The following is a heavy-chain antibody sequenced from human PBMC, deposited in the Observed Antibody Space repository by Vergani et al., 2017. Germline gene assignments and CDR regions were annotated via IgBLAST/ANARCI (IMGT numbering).Heavy chain of an antibody. CDR3: ARFEVGIDY. CDR2: IYHSGST. CDR1: GYSISSGYY. D-gene: IGHD2-21*01. Sequence: QVQLQESGPGLVKPSETLSLTCAVSGYSISSGYYWGWVRQPPGKGLEWIGSIYHSGSTYYNPSLKSRVTISVATSKNPFSLKLSSVTAADTAVYDCARFEVGIDYWGQGTLVTVSS. J-gene: IGHJ4*02. V-gene: IGHV4-38-2*01.